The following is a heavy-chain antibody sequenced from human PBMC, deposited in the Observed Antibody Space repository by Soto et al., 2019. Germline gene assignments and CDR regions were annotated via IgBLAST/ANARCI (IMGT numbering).Heavy chain of an antibody. CDR1: EFTFSNYA. Sequence: EVQLLESGGGLVQPGGSLRLSCAASEFTFSNYAMSWVRQAPGKGLEWVSAISYGGGTTYYADSVKGRFTISRDNSKNTLYLKMNSLRAEDTAVYYCAKNPGDYYDSTGYHFDYWGQGTLVTVSS. CDR3: AKNPGDYYDSTGYHFDY. D-gene: IGHD3-22*01. V-gene: IGHV3-23*01. CDR2: ISYGGGTT. J-gene: IGHJ4*02.